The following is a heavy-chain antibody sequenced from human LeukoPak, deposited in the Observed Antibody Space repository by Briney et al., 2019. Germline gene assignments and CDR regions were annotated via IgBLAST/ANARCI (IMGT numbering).Heavy chain of an antibody. V-gene: IGHV1-69*13. D-gene: IGHD1-26*01. CDR1: GGTFTNYA. CDR2: IIPIFGTT. Sequence: ASVKVSCKASGGTFTNYAFSWVPQAPGQGLEWMGGIIPIFGTTNYAQKFQGRVTITADESTTTAYMELSSLRSEDTAVYYCARGVRNSGSYYVDYWGQGTPVTVSS. J-gene: IGHJ4*02. CDR3: ARGVRNSGSYYVDY.